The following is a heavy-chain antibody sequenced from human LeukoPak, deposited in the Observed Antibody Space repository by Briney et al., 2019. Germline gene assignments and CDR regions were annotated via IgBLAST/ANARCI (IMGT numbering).Heavy chain of an antibody. D-gene: IGHD5-18*01. CDR3: ARVRVDTAMVYNYYYYGMDV. CDR1: GLTVSINY. CDR2: IYSGGSK. V-gene: IGHV3-53*01. J-gene: IGHJ6*02. Sequence: PGGSLRLSCAPSGLTVSINYMSWVRQAPGKGLEWVSAIYSGGSKYYADSVKGRFTIPRENSKNTLYLQMNSLRAEDTAVYYCARVRVDTAMVYNYYYYGMDVWGQGTTVTVSS.